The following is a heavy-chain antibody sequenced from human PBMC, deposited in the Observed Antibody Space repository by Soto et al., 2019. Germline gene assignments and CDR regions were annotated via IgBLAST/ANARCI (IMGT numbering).Heavy chain of an antibody. D-gene: IGHD2-8*01. J-gene: IGHJ5*02. CDR3: AKDLVYANRRGWFDP. Sequence: EVQLLESGGGLVQPGGSLRLSCAASGFTFSSYAMSWVRQAPGKGLEWVSAISGSGGSTYYADPVKGRFTISRDNSKNTLYLQMNSLRAEDTAVYYCAKDLVYANRRGWFDPWGQGTLVTVSS. CDR2: ISGSGGST. CDR1: GFTFSSYA. V-gene: IGHV3-23*01.